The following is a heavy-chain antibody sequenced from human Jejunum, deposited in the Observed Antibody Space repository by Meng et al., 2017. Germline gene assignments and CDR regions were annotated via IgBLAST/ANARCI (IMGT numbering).Heavy chain of an antibody. D-gene: IGHD2-2*01. V-gene: IGHV4-39*01. Sequence: QLQLQESGQGLGKPSETLSLTCTVSGGSITSHPYYWAWIRHPPGKGLEWIGSAYYSGSTYYNPSLRSRVTISVDTSKNQFSLRLSSVTASDTALYYCARNCTNTRCSHRGFDNWGQGSLVTVSS. CDR3: ARNCTNTRCSHRGFDN. J-gene: IGHJ4*02. CDR1: GGSITSHPYY. CDR2: AYYSGST.